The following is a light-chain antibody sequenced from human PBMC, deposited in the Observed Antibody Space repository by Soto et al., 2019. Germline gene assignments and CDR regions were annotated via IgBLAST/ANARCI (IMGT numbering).Light chain of an antibody. CDR2: EAT. CDR1: SSDVGAYDF. V-gene: IGLV2-8*01. J-gene: IGLJ1*01. CDR3: SSFAKSNNFV. Sequence: QSVLTQPPSASGSPGQSVTISCTGTSSDVGAYDFVSWYQQHPGGAPKLMIYEATKRPSGVPDRFSGSKSGNTASLTVSGLQTEDEADYYCSSFAKSNNFVFGTGTKVTVL.